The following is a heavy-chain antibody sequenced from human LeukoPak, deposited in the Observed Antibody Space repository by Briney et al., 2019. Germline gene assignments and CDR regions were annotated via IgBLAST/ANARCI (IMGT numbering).Heavy chain of an antibody. CDR1: GFTFSSYG. V-gene: IGHV3-30*03. CDR3: ARDAAARPPPIDY. D-gene: IGHD6-13*01. Sequence: GGSLRLSCAASGFTFSSYGMHWVRQAPGKGLEWVAVISYDGSNKYYADSVKGRFTISRDNSKNTLYLQMNSLRAEDTAVYYCARDAAARPPPIDYWGQGTLVTVSS. CDR2: ISYDGSNK. J-gene: IGHJ4*02.